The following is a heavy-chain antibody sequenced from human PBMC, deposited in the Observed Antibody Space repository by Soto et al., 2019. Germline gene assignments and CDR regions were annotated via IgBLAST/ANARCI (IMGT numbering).Heavy chain of an antibody. D-gene: IGHD4-17*01. V-gene: IGHV1-8*01. CDR1: GYTFTSYD. Sequence: QVQLVQSGAEVKKPGASVKVSCKASGYTFTSYDINWVRQATGQGLEWMGWMNPNSGNTGYAQKFQGRVTMTRNTAISTAYMELSSLRSEDTAVYYCARGQGDYGDYGDWFDPWGQGTLVTVCS. CDR2: MNPNSGNT. J-gene: IGHJ5*02. CDR3: ARGQGDYGDYGDWFDP.